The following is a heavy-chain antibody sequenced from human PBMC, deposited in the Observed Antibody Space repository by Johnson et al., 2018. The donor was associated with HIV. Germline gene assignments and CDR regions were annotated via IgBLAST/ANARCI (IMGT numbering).Heavy chain of an antibody. Sequence: VQLVESGGGVVRPGGSLRLSCAASGFTVNSNYINWVRQAPGKGLECVSGIYSGGRTYYADSVEGRFTISRDNSKNTLYLQMNSLRAEDTAVYFCARAHDAFDIWGQGTMVTVSS. CDR2: IYSGGRT. CDR3: ARAHDAFDI. J-gene: IGHJ3*02. CDR1: GFTVNSNY. V-gene: IGHV3-66*01.